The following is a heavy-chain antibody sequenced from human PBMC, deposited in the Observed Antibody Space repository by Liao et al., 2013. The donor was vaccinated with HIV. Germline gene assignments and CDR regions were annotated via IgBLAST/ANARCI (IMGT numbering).Heavy chain of an antibody. CDR3: ARSGTSIFGVVITPGFDY. D-gene: IGHD3-3*01. V-gene: IGHV4-34*01. J-gene: IGHJ4*02. Sequence: QVQLQQWGAGLLKPSETLSLTCAVYGGSFSGYYWSWIRQPPGKGLEWIGEINHSGSTNYNPSLKSRLTISVDTSKNQFSLKLNSVTAADTAVYYCARSGTSIFGVVITPGFDYWGQGTLVTVSS. CDR2: INHSGST. CDR1: GGSFSGYY.